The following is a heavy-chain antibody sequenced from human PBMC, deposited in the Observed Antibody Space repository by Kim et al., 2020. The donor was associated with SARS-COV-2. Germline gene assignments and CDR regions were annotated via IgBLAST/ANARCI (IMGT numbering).Heavy chain of an antibody. CDR1: GFTFSSYW. D-gene: IGHD3-16*01. J-gene: IGHJ4*02. Sequence: GGSLRLSCVASGFTFSSYWMHWVRQAPGKGLVWVSRVNSDGSSTSYADSVKGRFTISRDNARNTLYLQMNSLRAEDTAVYYCASLSTGYVWHKFDYWGQGTLVTVSS. CDR3: ASLSTGYVWHKFDY. CDR2: VNSDGSST. V-gene: IGHV3-74*01.